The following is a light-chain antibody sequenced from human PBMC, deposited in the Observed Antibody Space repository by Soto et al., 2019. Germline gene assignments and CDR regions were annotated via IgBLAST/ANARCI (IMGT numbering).Light chain of an antibody. CDR3: QQSYSTPQIT. J-gene: IGKJ3*01. V-gene: IGKV1-39*01. Sequence: DFQMTQSPSSLSASVGDTVTITCRASQDIGTFLNWYQQKPGKAPKLLIYAASDLLSGVSSRFSGSGSGTDFTLTISSLQPEDFPTYYCQQSYSTPQITFGPGTKVDMK. CDR1: QDIGTF. CDR2: AAS.